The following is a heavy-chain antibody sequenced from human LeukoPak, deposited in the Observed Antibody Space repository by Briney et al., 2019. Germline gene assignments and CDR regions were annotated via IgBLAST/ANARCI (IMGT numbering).Heavy chain of an antibody. D-gene: IGHD3-10*01. CDR1: GFTFSSYS. CDR3: ARDSRFGDPNDAFDI. V-gene: IGHV3-21*01. CDR2: ISSSSSYI. Sequence: GGSLRLSCAASGFTFSSYSMNWVRQAPGKGLEWVSSISSSSSYIYYADSVKGRFTISGDNAKNSLYLQMNSLRAEDTAVYYCARDSRFGDPNDAFDIWGQGTMVTVSS. J-gene: IGHJ3*02.